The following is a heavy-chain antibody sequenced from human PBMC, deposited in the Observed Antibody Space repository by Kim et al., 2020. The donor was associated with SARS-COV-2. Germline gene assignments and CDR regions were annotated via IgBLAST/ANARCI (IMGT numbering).Heavy chain of an antibody. J-gene: IGHJ4*02. D-gene: IGHD3-10*01. V-gene: IGHV3-23*01. Sequence: TDSVRGRFTFARDTSKNTLYLQMNSLRADDTAIYYCARGRQAFINRPFDNWGPGTMVTVSS. CDR3: ARGRQAFINRPFDN.